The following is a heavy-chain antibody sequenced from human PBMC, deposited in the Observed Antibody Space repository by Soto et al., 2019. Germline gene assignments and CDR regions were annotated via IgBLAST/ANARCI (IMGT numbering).Heavy chain of an antibody. CDR3: ATMKKPRGYYYGLNV. Sequence: TSETLSLTCAVSGDSVRSSNWWTWVRQSPGKGLEWIGEIYHLGGTNYNPSLKSRVTISVDMAKNQVSLKLSSVTAADTAVYYCATMKKPRGYYYGLNVWGQGTTLTVSS. CDR1: GDSVRSSNW. CDR2: IYHLGGT. J-gene: IGHJ6*02. V-gene: IGHV4-4*02.